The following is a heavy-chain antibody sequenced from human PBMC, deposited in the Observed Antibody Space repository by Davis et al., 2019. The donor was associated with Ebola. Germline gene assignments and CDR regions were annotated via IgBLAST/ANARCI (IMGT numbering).Heavy chain of an antibody. CDR1: GFTFSSYG. V-gene: IGHV3-30*18. J-gene: IGHJ6*02. CDR3: AKARDYGDYYYYGMDV. CDR2: ISYDGSNK. D-gene: IGHD4-17*01. Sequence: PGGSLRLSCAASGFTFSSYGMHWVRQAPGKGLEWVAVISYDGSNKYYADSVKGRFTISRDNSKNTLYLQMNSLRAEDTAVYYCAKARDYGDYYYYGMDVWGQGTTVTVSS.